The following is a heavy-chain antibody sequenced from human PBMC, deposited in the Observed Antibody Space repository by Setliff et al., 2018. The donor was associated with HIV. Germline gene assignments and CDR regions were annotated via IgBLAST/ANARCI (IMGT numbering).Heavy chain of an antibody. CDR2: IYHSGST. CDR1: GYSISSGYY. CDR3: ARRRETIVVVIGIPNWYFDL. J-gene: IGHJ2*01. D-gene: IGHD2-21*01. Sequence: SETLSLTCAVSGYSISSGYYWGWIRQPPGKGLEWIGTIYHSGSTYYNPSLKSRVTISVDTSKNQFSLRLSSVTAADSAVYYCARRRETIVVVIGIPNWYFDLWGRGALVTVSS. V-gene: IGHV4-38-2*01.